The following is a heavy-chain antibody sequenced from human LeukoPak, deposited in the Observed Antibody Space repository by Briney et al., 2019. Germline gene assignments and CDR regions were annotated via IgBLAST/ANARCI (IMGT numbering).Heavy chain of an antibody. CDR2: IYYSGST. Sequence: PSEALSLTCTVSGGSISSYYWSWIRQPPGKGLEWIGYIYYSGSTNYNPSLRSRVTISVDTSKNQFSLKLNSVTAADTAVYYCARGYSYGSFDAFDIWGQGTMVTVSS. CDR1: GGSISSYY. J-gene: IGHJ3*02. D-gene: IGHD5-18*01. V-gene: IGHV4-59*08. CDR3: ARGYSYGSFDAFDI.